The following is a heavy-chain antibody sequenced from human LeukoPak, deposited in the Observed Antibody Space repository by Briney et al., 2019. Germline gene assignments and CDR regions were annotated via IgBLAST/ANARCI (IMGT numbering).Heavy chain of an antibody. V-gene: IGHV4-39*02. D-gene: IGHD2-8*01. CDR2: IFYSGST. J-gene: IGHJ4*02. Sequence: SETLSLTCTISGGSISNNNYYWGWIRQPPGKGLEWIGSIFYSGSTYYNPSLKSRVTISVDTSKNQFSLKLTSVTAADTAVYYCAREDTINGVTHFDYWGQGTLVTVSS. CDR1: GGSISNNNYY. CDR3: AREDTINGVTHFDY.